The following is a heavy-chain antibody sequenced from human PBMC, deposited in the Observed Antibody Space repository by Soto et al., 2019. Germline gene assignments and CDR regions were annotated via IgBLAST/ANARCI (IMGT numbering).Heavy chain of an antibody. CDR1: GFICSSYD. J-gene: IGHJ3*02. CDR3: AKATATSGGAFEI. D-gene: IGHD1-1*01. CDR2: ILVGGSP. Sequence: GGSLRLSCAVSGFICSSYDMSWVRQAPGKGLEWVSTILVGGSPHYEDSVKGRFTNSRDTSKNTVYLQVNSLTAGDTAVYYCAKATATSGGAFEIYGQGAMVTVSS. V-gene: IGHV3-23*01.